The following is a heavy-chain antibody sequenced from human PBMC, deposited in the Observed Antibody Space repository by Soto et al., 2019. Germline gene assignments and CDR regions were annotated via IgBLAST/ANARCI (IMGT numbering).Heavy chain of an antibody. Sequence: QVQLQESGPGLVKPSGTLSLTCAVSGGSISTSNWWSWVRQPPGKGLEWIGEVYRTGSTNYNPSLESRLTISVDKSKTQFSLQLTSVTAADTAVYYCARARATIAAAAIFDCWGQGTLVTVSS. CDR1: GGSISTSNW. J-gene: IGHJ4*02. CDR3: ARARATIAAAAIFDC. D-gene: IGHD6-13*01. V-gene: IGHV4-4*02. CDR2: VYRTGST.